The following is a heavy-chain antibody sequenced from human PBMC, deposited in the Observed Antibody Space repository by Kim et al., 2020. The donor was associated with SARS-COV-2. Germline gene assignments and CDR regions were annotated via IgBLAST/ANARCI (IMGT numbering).Heavy chain of an antibody. J-gene: IGHJ4*02. CDR3: AKGVFEI. CDR2: INGDGHTT. V-gene: IGHV3-23*01. CDR1: GFNFNTYG. Sequence: GGSLRLSCVASGFNFNTYGMTWVRRAPGKGLEWVSLINGDGHTTYYADSVKGRFTVSRDNSENTLYLHMDSLRAEDTATYYCAKGVFEIWGQGTLVTVSS.